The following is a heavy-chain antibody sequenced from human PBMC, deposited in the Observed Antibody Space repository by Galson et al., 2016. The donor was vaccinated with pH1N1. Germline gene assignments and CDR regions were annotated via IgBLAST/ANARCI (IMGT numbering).Heavy chain of an antibody. V-gene: IGHV4-31*03. CDR2: TYYTGST. CDR1: GGSISSGGYY. CDR3: VGAYYDSSPRNWFDP. J-gene: IGHJ5*02. D-gene: IGHD3-22*01. Sequence: TLSLTCTVSGGSISSGGYYWSWIRQHPGKGLEWIGYTYYTGSTYYNPSLKSRVIISVDTSKNQVSLNLSSVPAADTAVYYCVGAYYDSSPRNWFDPWGQGTPVTVSS.